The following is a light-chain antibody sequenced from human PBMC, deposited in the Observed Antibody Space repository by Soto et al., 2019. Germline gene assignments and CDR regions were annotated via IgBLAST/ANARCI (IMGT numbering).Light chain of an antibody. CDR2: DVS. CDR1: TSDVGRYNY. CDR3: NSYTSSSTYV. V-gene: IGLV2-14*01. J-gene: IGLJ1*01. Sequence: QSALNQPASVSGSTGQSITISCTGTTSDVGRYNYVSWYQQHPGKAPKLIIYDVSNRPSGVSNRFSGSKSGNTASLTISGLQAEDEADYYCNSYTSSSTYVFGTGTKVTVL.